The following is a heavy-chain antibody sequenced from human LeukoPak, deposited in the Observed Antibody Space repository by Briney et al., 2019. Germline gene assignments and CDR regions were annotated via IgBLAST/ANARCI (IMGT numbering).Heavy chain of an antibody. CDR2: INPNSGDT. CDR1: EDTFTGYY. Sequence: ASVKVSCKASEDTFTGYYIHWVRQAPGQGLEWMGWINPNSGDTHFAQNFQGRVTLTRDTSISTAYMELTSLRSDDTAVYYCARDSGYFGSGTYSLGYWYFHLWGRGTLVTVSS. J-gene: IGHJ2*01. CDR3: ARDSGYFGSGTYSLGYWYFHL. D-gene: IGHD3-10*01. V-gene: IGHV1-2*02.